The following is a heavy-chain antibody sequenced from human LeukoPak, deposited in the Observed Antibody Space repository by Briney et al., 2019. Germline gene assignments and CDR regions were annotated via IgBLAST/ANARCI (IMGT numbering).Heavy chain of an antibody. V-gene: IGHV3-48*02. J-gene: IGHJ6*02. D-gene: IGHD6-19*01. CDR1: GFTFSSYG. CDR2: ISPSSNTI. Sequence: GRSLRLSCAASGFTFSSYGMHWVRQAPGKGLEWVSYISPSSNTIYYADSVKGRFTISRDNAKNSLSLQMNSLRDEDTAVYYCASSGLQYGMDVWGQGTTVTVSS. CDR3: ASSGLQYGMDV.